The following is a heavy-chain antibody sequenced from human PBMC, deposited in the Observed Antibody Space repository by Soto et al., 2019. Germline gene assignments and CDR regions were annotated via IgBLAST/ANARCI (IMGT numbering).Heavy chain of an antibody. Sequence: QVQLVQSGADVRKTGASVKVSCKALEYPFSENHIHWGRQAPGQGLEWMGWLNPYSGATKYAPKFQGRVTMTRDTSISTSYMEVNGLKSDDTAFYYCATARRGTVSLLADWGQGTLVTVSS. J-gene: IGHJ4*01. V-gene: IGHV1-2*02. CDR3: ATARRGTVSLLAD. CDR2: LNPYSGAT. CDR1: EYPFSENH. D-gene: IGHD4-4*01.